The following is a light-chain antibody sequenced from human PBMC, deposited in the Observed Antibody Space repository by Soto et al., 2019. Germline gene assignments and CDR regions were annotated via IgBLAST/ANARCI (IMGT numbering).Light chain of an antibody. CDR3: QRANSFPLT. CDR1: QGIRND. CDR2: AAS. V-gene: IGKV1-6*01. J-gene: IGKJ4*01. Sequence: AIQMTQSPSSLSASVGDRVTLTCRASQGIRNDLGWFQQKPGKAPKLLIYAASRLHSGVPSRFSGSGSGTEFTLTISSLQPEDFATYYCQRANSFPLTFGGGTKVDIK.